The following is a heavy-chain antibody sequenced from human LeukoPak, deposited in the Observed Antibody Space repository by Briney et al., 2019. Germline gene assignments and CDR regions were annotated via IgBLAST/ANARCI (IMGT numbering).Heavy chain of an antibody. CDR1: GFTVSSNY. V-gene: IGHV3-53*04. CDR3: ASHYGGNAYFDY. D-gene: IGHD2-15*01. CDR2: IYSGGST. J-gene: IGHJ4*02. Sequence: GGSLRLSRAASGFTVSSNYMSWVRQAPGKGLEWVSVIYSGGSTYYADSAKGRFTISRHNSKNTLYLQMNSLRAEDTAVYYCASHYGGNAYFDYWGQGTLVTVSS.